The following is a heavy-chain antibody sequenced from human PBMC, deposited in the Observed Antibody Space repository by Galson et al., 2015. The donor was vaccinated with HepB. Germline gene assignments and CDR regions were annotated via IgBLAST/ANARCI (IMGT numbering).Heavy chain of an antibody. V-gene: IGHV1-69*01. CDR3: ASPARYYDFWSGYSMNYYYYYGMDV. D-gene: IGHD3-3*01. Sequence: FSSYAISWVRQAPGQGLEWMGGIIPIFGTANYAQKFQGRVTITADESTSTAYMELSSLRSEDTAVYYCASPARYYDFWSGYSMNYYYYYGMDVWGQGTTVTVSS. CDR2: IIPIFGTA. J-gene: IGHJ6*02. CDR1: FSSYA.